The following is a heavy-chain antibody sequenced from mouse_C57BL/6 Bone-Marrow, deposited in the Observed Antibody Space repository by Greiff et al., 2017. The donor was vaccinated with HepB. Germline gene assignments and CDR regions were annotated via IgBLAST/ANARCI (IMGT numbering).Heavy chain of an antibody. CDR1: GYTFTSYW. V-gene: IGHV1-72*01. J-gene: IGHJ4*01. CDR2: IDPNSGGT. Sequence: QVQLQQPGAELVKPGASVKLSCKASGYTFTSYWMHWVKQRPGRGLEWIGRIDPNSGGTKYNEKFKSKATLTVDKPSSTAYMQLSSLTSEDSAVYYCARPIPFYYDYGYYAMDYWGQGTSVTVSS. D-gene: IGHD2-4*01. CDR3: ARPIPFYYDYGYYAMDY.